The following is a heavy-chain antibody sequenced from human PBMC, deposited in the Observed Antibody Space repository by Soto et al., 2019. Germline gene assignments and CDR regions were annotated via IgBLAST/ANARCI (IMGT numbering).Heavy chain of an antibody. J-gene: IGHJ6*02. CDR2: IIPILGIA. Sequence: GASVKVSCKASGGTFSSYTISWVRQAPGQGLEWMGRIIPILGIANYAQKFQGRVTITADKSTSTAYMELSSLRSEDTAVYYCARGSGGSSYYYYGMDVWSQGTTVTVSS. CDR1: GGTFSSYT. V-gene: IGHV1-69*02. CDR3: ARGSGGSSYYYYGMDV. D-gene: IGHD2-15*01.